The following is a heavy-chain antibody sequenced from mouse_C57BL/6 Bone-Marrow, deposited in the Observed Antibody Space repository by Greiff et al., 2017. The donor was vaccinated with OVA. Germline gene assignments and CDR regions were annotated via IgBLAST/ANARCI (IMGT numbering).Heavy chain of an antibody. CDR3: ARIGPTPDSGNAMDY. J-gene: IGHJ4*01. CDR2: IYPRDGST. D-gene: IGHD2-14*01. CDR1: GYTFTDHT. Sequence: VQLQESDAELVKPGASVKISCKVSGYTFTDHTIHWMKQRPEQGLEWIGYIYPRDGSTKYNEKFKGKATLTAAKSSSTAYMQLNSLTSEDSAVYDCARIGPTPDSGNAMDYWGQGTSVTVSS. V-gene: IGHV1-78*01.